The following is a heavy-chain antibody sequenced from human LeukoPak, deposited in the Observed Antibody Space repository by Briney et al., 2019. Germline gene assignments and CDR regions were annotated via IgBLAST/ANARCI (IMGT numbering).Heavy chain of an antibody. CDR2: MSSSSTTI. J-gene: IGHJ4*02. D-gene: IGHD2-8*01. V-gene: IGHV3-48*01. CDR3: ARGEWALFDY. Sequence: PGGSLRLSCAASGFTFSSYSMNWVRQAPGKGLGWVSYMSSSSTTINYADSVKGRFTISRDNAKNSLYLQMNSLRAEDTAVYYCARGEWALFDYWGQGTLVTVSS. CDR1: GFTFSSYS.